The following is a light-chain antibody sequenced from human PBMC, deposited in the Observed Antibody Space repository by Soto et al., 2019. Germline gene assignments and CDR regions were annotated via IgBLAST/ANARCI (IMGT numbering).Light chain of an antibody. J-gene: IGKJ5*01. Sequence: AIQLTQSPSSLSASVGDRVTITCRASQDIRGALAWYQQKPGKPPKLLIFDVSSLQSGVPSRFSGSGSGTDFTLTISSLQAADFATYYCQQFNTYPITFGQGTRLEIK. CDR1: QDIRGA. V-gene: IGKV1-13*02. CDR3: QQFNTYPIT. CDR2: DVS.